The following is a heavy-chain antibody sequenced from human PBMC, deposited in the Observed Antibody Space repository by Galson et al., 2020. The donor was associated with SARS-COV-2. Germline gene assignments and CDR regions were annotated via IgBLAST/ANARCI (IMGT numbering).Heavy chain of an antibody. CDR2: IFYDVST. CDR1: GGPISTTSYY. CDR3: ARQNRIMGGYYGPFDM. D-gene: IGHD1-26*01. V-gene: IGHV4-39*01. J-gene: IGHJ3*02. Sequence: ASETLSLTCTVSGGPISTTSYYWGWIRQSPGKGLEWIGSIFYDVSTYYKPSLKSRVTISVDTSKNQFSLKLSSVTAADTAVFYCARQNRIMGGYYGPFDMWGQGTMVTVSS.